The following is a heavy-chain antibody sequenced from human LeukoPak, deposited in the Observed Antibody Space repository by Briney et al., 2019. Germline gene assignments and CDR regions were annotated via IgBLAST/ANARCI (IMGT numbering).Heavy chain of an antibody. J-gene: IGHJ5*02. CDR2: IRSNGRDT. V-gene: IGHV3-23*01. CDR1: GFMFSSYS. CDR3: AKGGYSTWFDP. Sequence: GGSLRLSCAASGFMFSSYSMTWVRQAPGKGLEWVSNIRSNGRDTYYADSVKGRFTISRDNSKNTLYLEMNSLRAEDTAVYHCAKGGYSTWFDPWGQGTLVTVSS. D-gene: IGHD5-12*01.